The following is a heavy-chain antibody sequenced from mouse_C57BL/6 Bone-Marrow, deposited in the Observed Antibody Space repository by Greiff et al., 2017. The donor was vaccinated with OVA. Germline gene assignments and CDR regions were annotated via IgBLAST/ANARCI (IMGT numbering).Heavy chain of an antibody. CDR1: GFTFSSYA. CDR2: ISDGGSYT. J-gene: IGHJ3*01. Sequence: EVQGVESGGGLVKPGGSLKLSCAASGFTFSSYAMSWVRQTPEQRLEWVATISDGGSYTYYPDNVKGRFTISRDNAKNNLYLQMSHLKSEDTAMYYCARVYYGSSHDWGQGTLVTVSA. D-gene: IGHD1-1*01. CDR3: ARVYYGSSHD. V-gene: IGHV5-4*01.